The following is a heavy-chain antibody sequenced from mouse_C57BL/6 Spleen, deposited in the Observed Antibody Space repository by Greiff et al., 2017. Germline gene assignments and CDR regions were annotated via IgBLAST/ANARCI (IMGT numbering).Heavy chain of an antibody. CDR1: GYAFSSSW. V-gene: IGHV1-82*01. D-gene: IGHD2-5*01. Sequence: QVQLQQSGPELVKPGASVKISCKASGYAFSSSWMNWVKQRPGKGLEWIGRIYPGDGDTNYNGKFKGKATLTADKSSSTAYRQLSSLTSEDSAVYFCARDSNCAYWGQGTLVTVSA. CDR3: ARDSNCAY. J-gene: IGHJ3*01. CDR2: IYPGDGDT.